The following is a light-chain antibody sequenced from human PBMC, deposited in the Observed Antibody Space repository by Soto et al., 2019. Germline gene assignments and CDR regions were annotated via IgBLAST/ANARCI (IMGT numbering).Light chain of an antibody. CDR1: QSVSSN. CDR3: QQYNNWPPLT. V-gene: IGKV3-15*01. J-gene: IGKJ4*01. Sequence: EIVMTQSPATLSVSPGERATLSCRASQSVSSNLAWYQQKPGQAPRLLIYGASTRATGIPARFSGSGSGTEFTLTISSLQSEDFAVHDCQQYNNWPPLTFGGGTKVEIK. CDR2: GAS.